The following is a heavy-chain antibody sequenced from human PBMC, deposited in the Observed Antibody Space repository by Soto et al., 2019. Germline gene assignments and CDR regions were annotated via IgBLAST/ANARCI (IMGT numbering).Heavy chain of an antibody. Sequence: DSVKFSCKASGYTFTSYGISWVRQAPGQGLEWMGWISAYNGNTNYAQKRQGRVTMTTDTSTSTAYMELRSLRSDDTAVYYCARERPRLLVVPAAPLSYGMDFWGQGPKVTVS. CDR3: ARERPRLLVVPAAPLSYGMDF. CDR2: ISAYNGNT. V-gene: IGHV1-18*04. J-gene: IGHJ6*02. CDR1: GYTFTSYG. D-gene: IGHD2-2*01.